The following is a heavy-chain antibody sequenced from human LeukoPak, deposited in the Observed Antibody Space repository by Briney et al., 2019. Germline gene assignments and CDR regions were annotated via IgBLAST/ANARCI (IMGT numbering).Heavy chain of an antibody. J-gene: IGHJ4*02. CDR1: GGCISSSSYY. CDR2: IYYSGST. D-gene: IGHD5-18*01. V-gene: IGHV4-39*07. Sequence: SETLSLTCTVSGGCISSSSYYWGWIRQPPGKGLEWIGSIYYSGSTYYNPSLKSRVTISVDTSKNQFSLKLSSVTAADTAVYYCASLSGYSYGYYFDYWGQGTLVTVSS. CDR3: ASLSGYSYGYYFDY.